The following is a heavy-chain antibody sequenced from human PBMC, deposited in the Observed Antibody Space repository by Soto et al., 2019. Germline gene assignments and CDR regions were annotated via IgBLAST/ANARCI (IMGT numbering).Heavy chain of an antibody. CDR2: VWHDGTRK. D-gene: IGHD3-10*01. J-gene: IGHJ6*02. CDR1: DFAFRLHG. Sequence: QVHLVESGGGIVQPGGSLRLSCSVSDFAFRLHGIHWVRQTPGKGLEWVAMVWHDGTRKYFRDSVRGRFTISRDSAKYKVYLSMNNVRGDDSALYFCARDRSSSYSYAMDLWGQGTTVTVSS. CDR3: ARDRSSSYSYAMDL. V-gene: IGHV3-33*01.